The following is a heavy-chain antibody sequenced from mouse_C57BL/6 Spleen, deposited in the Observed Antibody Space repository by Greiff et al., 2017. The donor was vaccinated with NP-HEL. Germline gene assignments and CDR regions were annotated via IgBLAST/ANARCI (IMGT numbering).Heavy chain of an antibody. CDR3: ARWEGDYSIHAMDY. D-gene: IGHD2-5*01. CDR1: GYTFTSYW. Sequence: QVQLKQPGAELVKPGASVKLSCKASGYTFTSYWMHWVKQRPGQGLEWIGVIHPNSGSTNYNEKFKSKATLTVDKSSSTAYMQLSSLTSEDAAVYYCARWEGDYSIHAMDYWGQGTSGTVSS. J-gene: IGHJ4*01. V-gene: IGHV1-64*01. CDR2: IHPNSGST.